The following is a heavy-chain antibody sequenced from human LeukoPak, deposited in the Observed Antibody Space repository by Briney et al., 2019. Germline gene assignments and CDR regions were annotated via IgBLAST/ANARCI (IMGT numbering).Heavy chain of an antibody. D-gene: IGHD3-22*01. Sequence: SETLPLTRAVYVGSFRHYYWSWIRQPPAQGLEWIGEIKDSGSTSYNPSLKSRVAILVDTTKHQFYVKLSSVTAADTAVYYCARSHYYDSSGSHNNWFDPWGQGTLVTVSS. CDR3: ARSHYYDSSGSHNNWFDP. V-gene: IGHV4-34*01. J-gene: IGHJ5*02. CDR1: VGSFRHYY. CDR2: IKDSGST.